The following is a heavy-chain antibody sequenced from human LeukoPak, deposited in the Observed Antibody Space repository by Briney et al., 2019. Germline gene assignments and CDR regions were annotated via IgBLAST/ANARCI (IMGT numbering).Heavy chain of an antibody. CDR1: GFTFSSYS. D-gene: IGHD3-10*01. CDR2: ISSSSSYI. J-gene: IGHJ4*02. CDR3: ESALLWFGEPRAPFDY. V-gene: IGHV3-21*04. Sequence: PGGSLRLSCAASGFTFSSYSMNWVRQAPGKGLEWVSSISSSSSYIYYADSVKGRFTISRDNAKNSLYLQMNSLRAEDTAVYYCESALLWFGEPRAPFDYWGQGTLVTVSS.